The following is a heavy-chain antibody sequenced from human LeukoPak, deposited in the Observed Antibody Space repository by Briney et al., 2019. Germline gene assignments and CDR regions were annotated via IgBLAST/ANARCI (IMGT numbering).Heavy chain of an antibody. CDR2: ISGYNGNT. Sequence: GASVKVSYRGFGYNFTNYGISWVRQAPGQRLEWMGWISGYNGNTDYAQKFQARVTMTTDTSTSTGYLELRSLRSDDTAVYYCARAGRLKSGSNIYWGRGTLVTVSS. J-gene: IGHJ4*02. CDR3: ARAGRLKSGSNIY. V-gene: IGHV1-18*01. CDR1: GYNFTNYG. D-gene: IGHD1-26*01.